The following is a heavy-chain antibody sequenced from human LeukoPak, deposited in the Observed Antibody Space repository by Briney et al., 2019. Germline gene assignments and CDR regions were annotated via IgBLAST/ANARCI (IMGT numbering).Heavy chain of an antibody. CDR2: INPNSGGT. V-gene: IGHV1-2*04. Sequence: ASVKVSCKASGYTFTGYYMHWVRQAPGQGLEWMGWINPNSGGTNYAQKFQGWVTMTRDTSISTAYMELSRLRSDDTAVYYCARAWTTVTTYWFDPWGQGTLVTVSS. D-gene: IGHD4-17*01. CDR1: GYTFTGYY. J-gene: IGHJ5*02. CDR3: ARAWTTVTTYWFDP.